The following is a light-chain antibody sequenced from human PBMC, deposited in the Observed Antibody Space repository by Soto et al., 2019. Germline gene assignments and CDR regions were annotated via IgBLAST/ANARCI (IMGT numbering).Light chain of an antibody. Sequence: ELVLTQSPGTLSLSPGETATLSCRASENIIIDYSAWYQQKPGQAPRLLIYATSNRATGIPDRFSGRGSETDFTLTITRLEPEDFAVYYCQQYGRSPLFGQGTRLEIK. CDR1: ENIIIDY. CDR2: ATS. CDR3: QQYGRSPL. J-gene: IGKJ5*01. V-gene: IGKV3-20*01.